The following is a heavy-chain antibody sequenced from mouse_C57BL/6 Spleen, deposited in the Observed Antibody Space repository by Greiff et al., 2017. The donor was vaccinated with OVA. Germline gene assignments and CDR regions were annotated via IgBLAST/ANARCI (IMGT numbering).Heavy chain of an antibody. D-gene: IGHD1-1*01. V-gene: IGHV1-64*01. Sequence: QVQLQQPGAELVKPGASVKLSCKASGYTFTSYWMHWVKQRPGQGLEWIGMIHPNSGSTNYNENFKSKATLTVDKSSSTAYMQLSSLTSEDSAVYYCASAIYGSSYDYAMDYWGQGTSVTVSS. CDR3: ASAIYGSSYDYAMDY. CDR2: IHPNSGST. CDR1: GYTFTSYW. J-gene: IGHJ4*01.